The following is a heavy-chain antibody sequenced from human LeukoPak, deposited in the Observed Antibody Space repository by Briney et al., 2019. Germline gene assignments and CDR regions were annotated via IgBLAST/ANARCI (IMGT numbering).Heavy chain of an antibody. J-gene: IGHJ4*02. CDR3: ARDEYDILTDYDY. Sequence: GGSLRLSCAASEFTFSSYCMNWVRQAPGNGLEWVSSISSSSSYIYYADSVKGRFTISRDNAKNSLYLQMSSMRAEDTAVYYCARDEYDILTDYDYWGQGILVTVSS. CDR1: EFTFSSYC. D-gene: IGHD3-9*01. V-gene: IGHV3-21*01. CDR2: ISSSSSYI.